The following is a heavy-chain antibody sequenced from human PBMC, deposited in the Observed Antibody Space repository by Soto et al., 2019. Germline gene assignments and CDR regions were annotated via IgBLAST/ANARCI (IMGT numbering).Heavy chain of an antibody. CDR3: AKVPRIAVAGTGAFDI. CDR2: ISYDGSNK. CDR1: GFTFSSYG. D-gene: IGHD6-19*01. J-gene: IGHJ3*02. V-gene: IGHV3-30*18. Sequence: QVQLVESGGGVVQPGRSPRLSCAASGFTFSSYGMHWVRQAPGKGLEWVAVISYDGSNKYYADSVKGRFTISRDNSKNTLYLQMNSLRAEDTAVYYCAKVPRIAVAGTGAFDIWGQGTMVTVSS.